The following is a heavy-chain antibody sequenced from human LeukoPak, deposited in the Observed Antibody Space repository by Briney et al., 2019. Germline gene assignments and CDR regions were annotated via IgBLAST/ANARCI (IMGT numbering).Heavy chain of an antibody. Sequence: GGSLRLSCAASGFTFSSYAMHWVRQAPGKGLEWMAVISYDGSNKYYADSVKGRFTISRDNSKNTLYLQMNSLRAEDTAVYYCARDRVLEWLLGGYFDYWGQGTLVTVSS. CDR3: ARDRVLEWLLGGYFDY. D-gene: IGHD3-3*01. CDR1: GFTFSSYA. V-gene: IGHV3-30-3*01. J-gene: IGHJ4*02. CDR2: ISYDGSNK.